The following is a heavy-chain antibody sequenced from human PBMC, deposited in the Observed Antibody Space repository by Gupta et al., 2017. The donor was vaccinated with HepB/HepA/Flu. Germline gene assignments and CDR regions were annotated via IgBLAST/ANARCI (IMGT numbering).Heavy chain of an antibody. CDR1: GFSLSTSGVG. D-gene: IGHD3-3*01. V-gene: IGHV2-5*02. Sequence: QITLKESGPTLVKPTQTLTLTCTFSGFSLSTSGVGVGWIRQPPGKALEWLALIYWDDDKRYSPSLKSRLTITKDTSKNQVVLTMTNMDPVDTATYYCAHRQNIWSGYYTYNWFDPWGQGTLVTVSS. J-gene: IGHJ5*02. CDR2: IYWDDDK. CDR3: AHRQNIWSGYYTYNWFDP.